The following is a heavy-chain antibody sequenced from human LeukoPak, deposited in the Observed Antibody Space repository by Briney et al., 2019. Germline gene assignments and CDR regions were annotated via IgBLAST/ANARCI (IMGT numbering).Heavy chain of an antibody. CDR1: GYTFTGYY. CDR2: INPNSGGT. CDR3: ARESGYYGSGSYYTYGMDV. J-gene: IGHJ6*02. D-gene: IGHD3-10*01. Sequence: ASVKVSCKASGYTFTGYYMHWVRQAPGQGLEWMGWINPNSGGTNYAQKFQGRVTMTRDTSISTAYMELSWLRSDDTAVYYCARESGYYGSGSYYTYGMDVWGQGTTVTVSS. V-gene: IGHV1-2*02.